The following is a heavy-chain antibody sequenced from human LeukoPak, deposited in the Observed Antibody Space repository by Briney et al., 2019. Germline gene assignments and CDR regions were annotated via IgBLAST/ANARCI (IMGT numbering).Heavy chain of an antibody. V-gene: IGHV1-24*01. D-gene: IGHD3-9*01. CDR2: FDPEDGET. CDR3: ARDPGYYDILTGYYYYYYGMDV. J-gene: IGHJ6*02. Sequence: ASVKVSCKVSGYTLTELSMHWVRQAPGKGPEWMGGFDPEDGETIYAQKFQGRVTITADESTSTAYMELSSLRSEDTAVYYCARDPGYYDILTGYYYYYYGMDVWGQGTTVTVSS. CDR1: GYTLTELS.